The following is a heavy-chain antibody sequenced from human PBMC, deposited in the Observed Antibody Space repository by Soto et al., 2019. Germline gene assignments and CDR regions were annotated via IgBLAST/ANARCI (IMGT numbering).Heavy chain of an antibody. V-gene: IGHV4-39*01. CDR1: GGSISSSSYY. Sequence: QLQLQESGPGLVKPSETLSLTCTVSGGSISSSSYYWGWIRQPPGKGLEWIGSIYYSGSTYYNPSLKSRVTISADTSKNQFSLRLSSVTAADTAVYYCASPHPHPYYFGYWGQGTLVTVSS. CDR2: IYYSGST. CDR3: ASPHPHPYYFGY. J-gene: IGHJ4*02.